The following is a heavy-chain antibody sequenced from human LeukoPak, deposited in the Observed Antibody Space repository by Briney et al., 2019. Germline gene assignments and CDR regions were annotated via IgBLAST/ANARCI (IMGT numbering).Heavy chain of an antibody. CDR2: IYYSGST. CDR1: GGSISSSSYY. J-gene: IGHJ4*02. Sequence: PSETLSLTCIVSGGSISSSSYYWGWIRQPPGKGLEWIGSIYYSGSTYYNPSLKSRVTISVDTSKNQFSLKLSFVTAADTAVYYCARQGYTYYYDSSGYYPFDYWGQGTLVTVSS. D-gene: IGHD3-22*01. V-gene: IGHV4-39*01. CDR3: ARQGYTYYYDSSGYYPFDY.